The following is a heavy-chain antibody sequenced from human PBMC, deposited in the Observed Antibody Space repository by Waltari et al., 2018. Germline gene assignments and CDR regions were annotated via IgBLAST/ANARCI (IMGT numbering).Heavy chain of an antibody. CDR1: GGSISSYY. Sequence: QVQLQESGPGLVKPSETLSLTCTVSGGSISSYYWSWIRQPPGKGLEWIVYIYYSGSTNYNPSLKSRVTISVDTSKNQFSLKLSSVTAADTAVYYCARDLVQRGLDYWGQGTLVTVSS. J-gene: IGHJ4*02. V-gene: IGHV4-59*01. CDR3: ARDLVQRGLDY. D-gene: IGHD1-1*01. CDR2: IYYSGST.